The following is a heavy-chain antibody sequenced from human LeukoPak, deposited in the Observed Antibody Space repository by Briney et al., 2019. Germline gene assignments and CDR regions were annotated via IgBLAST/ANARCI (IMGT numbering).Heavy chain of an antibody. D-gene: IGHD2-21*01. Sequence: SETLSLTCTVSGGSISSYYWSWIRQPPGKGLEWIGYIYYSGSTNYNPSLKSRVTISVDTSKNQFSLKLSSVTAADTAVYYCARSHMDTSLVYYYYGMDVWGQGTTATVSS. J-gene: IGHJ6*02. CDR3: ARSHMDTSLVYYYYGMDV. CDR1: GGSISSYY. V-gene: IGHV4-59*08. CDR2: IYYSGST.